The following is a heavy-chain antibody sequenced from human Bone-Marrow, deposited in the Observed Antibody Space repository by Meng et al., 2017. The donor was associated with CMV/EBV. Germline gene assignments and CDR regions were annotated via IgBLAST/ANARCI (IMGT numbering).Heavy chain of an antibody. CDR3: ARHIVVVPAGIPYHFDY. V-gene: IGHV4-31*02. CDR1: SISSGGYY. J-gene: IGHJ4*02. D-gene: IGHD2-2*01. Sequence: SISSGGYYWSWIRQHPGKGLEWIGYIYYSGSTYYNPSLKSRVTISVDTSKNQFSLKLSSVTAADTAVYYCARHIVVVPAGIPYHFDYWGQGTLVTVSS. CDR2: IYYSGST.